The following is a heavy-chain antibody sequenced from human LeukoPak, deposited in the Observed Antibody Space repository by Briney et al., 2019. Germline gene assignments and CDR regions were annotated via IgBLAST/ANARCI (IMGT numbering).Heavy chain of an antibody. D-gene: IGHD2-2*03. V-gene: IGHV3-30*02. CDR1: GVTFSSYG. CDR2: IRYEGSNK. CDR3: AKDSAGYCSSTSCYPWFDP. J-gene: IGHJ5*02. Sequence: QPGGSLRLSCAASGVTFSSYGMHCVREAPGKGVECVAFIRYEGSNKYYADSVKGRFTISRDNSKNTLYLQMNSLRAEDTAVYYCAKDSAGYCSSTSCYPWFDPWGQGTLVTVSS.